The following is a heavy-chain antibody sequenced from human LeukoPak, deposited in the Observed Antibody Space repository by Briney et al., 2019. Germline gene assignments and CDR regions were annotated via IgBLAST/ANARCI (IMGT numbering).Heavy chain of an antibody. CDR3: ARDGRSSGWNDY. CDR1: GGTFSSYA. J-gene: IGHJ4*02. Sequence: ASVKVSCKASGGTFSSYAISWVRQAPGQGLEWMGIINPSGGSTSYAQKFQGRVTMTRDTSTSTVYMELSSLRSEDTAVYYCARDGRSSGWNDYWGQGTLVTVSS. V-gene: IGHV1-46*01. CDR2: INPSGGST. D-gene: IGHD6-19*01.